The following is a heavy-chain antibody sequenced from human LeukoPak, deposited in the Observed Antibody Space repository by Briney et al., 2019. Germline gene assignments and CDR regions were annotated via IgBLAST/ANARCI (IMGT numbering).Heavy chain of an antibody. CDR2: IYTSGST. CDR3: ARDRVQLWLGSYYYYGMGV. J-gene: IGHJ6*02. V-gene: IGHV4-4*07. D-gene: IGHD5-18*01. Sequence: SETLSLTCTVSGGSISSYYWSWIRQPAGKGLEWIGRIYTSGSTNYNPSLKSRVTMSVDTSKNQFSLKLSSVTAADTAVYYCARDRVQLWLGSYYYYGMGVWGQGTTVTVSS. CDR1: GGSISSYY.